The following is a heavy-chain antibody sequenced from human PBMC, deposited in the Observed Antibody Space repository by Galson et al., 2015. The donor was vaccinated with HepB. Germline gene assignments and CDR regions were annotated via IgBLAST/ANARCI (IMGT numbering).Heavy chain of an antibody. D-gene: IGHD6-13*01. CDR2: IYPDDSDT. CDR1: GYSFTNYW. Sequence: QSGAEVKKPGESLKISCKGSGYSFTNYWIGWVRQMPGKGLAWMGMIYPDDSDTRYSPSFQGQVTISADKSISTAYLQWSSLQASDIGIYYCARGTNSWYGWYFDFWGQGTLVTVSS. CDR3: ARGTNSWYGWYFDF. V-gene: IGHV5-51*01. J-gene: IGHJ4*02.